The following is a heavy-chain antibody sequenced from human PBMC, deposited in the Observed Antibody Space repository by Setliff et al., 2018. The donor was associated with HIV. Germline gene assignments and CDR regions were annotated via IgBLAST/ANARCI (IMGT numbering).Heavy chain of an antibody. V-gene: IGHV4-34*01. CDR3: SRGKGGIDGPVEFDN. J-gene: IGHJ4*02. Sequence: SETLSLTCVVSGGSFSGYSWSWIRQSPGKGLEWIGEISQSGTTHYNPSLKRRVTISEDTSKSQLSMKLTSVAAADTAIYYCSRGKGGIDGPVEFDNWGQGTPVTVSS. CDR1: GGSFSGYS. D-gene: IGHD1-1*01. CDR2: ISQSGTT.